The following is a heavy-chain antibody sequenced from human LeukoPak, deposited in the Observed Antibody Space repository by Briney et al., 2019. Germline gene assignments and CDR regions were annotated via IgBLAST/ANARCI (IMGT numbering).Heavy chain of an antibody. D-gene: IGHD3-16*02. J-gene: IGHJ4*02. CDR2: ISSSSTI. CDR1: GFTFSSYS. Sequence: GGSLRLSCAASGFTFSSYSMNWVRQAPGKGLEWVSYISSSSTIYYADSVKGRFTISRDNAKNSLYLQMNSLRAEDTAVYYCARDSDYVWGSYRLDYWGQGTLVTVSS. V-gene: IGHV3-48*01. CDR3: ARDSDYVWGSYRLDY.